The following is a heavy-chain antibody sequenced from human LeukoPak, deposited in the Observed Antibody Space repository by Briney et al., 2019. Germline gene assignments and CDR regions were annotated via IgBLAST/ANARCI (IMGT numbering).Heavy chain of an antibody. CDR2: INHSGST. V-gene: IGHV4-34*01. J-gene: IGHJ4*02. Sequence: PSETLSLTCAVYGGSFSGYYWSWIRQPPGKGLEWIGEINHSGSTNYNPSLKSRVTISVDTSKNQFSLKLSSVTAADTAVYYCARGGGSSSFLDYWGQGTLVTVSS. CDR3: ARGGGSSSFLDY. CDR1: GGSFSGYY. D-gene: IGHD6-13*01.